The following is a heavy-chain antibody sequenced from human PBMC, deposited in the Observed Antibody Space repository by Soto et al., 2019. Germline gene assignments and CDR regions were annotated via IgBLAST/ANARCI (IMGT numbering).Heavy chain of an antibody. Sequence: SETLSLTCAVSGCSISSSNWWSWDRQPPGKGLEWIGEIYHSGSTNYNPSLKSRVTISVDKPKSQFSLKLSSVTAADTAVYYCARETSSSWYFSLGYYFDYWGQGTLVTVSS. V-gene: IGHV4-4*02. D-gene: IGHD6-13*01. J-gene: IGHJ4*02. CDR1: GCSISSSNW. CDR2: IYHSGST. CDR3: ARETSSSWYFSLGYYFDY.